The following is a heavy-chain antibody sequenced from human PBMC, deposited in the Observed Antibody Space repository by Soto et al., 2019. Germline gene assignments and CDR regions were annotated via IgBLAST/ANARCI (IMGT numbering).Heavy chain of an antibody. D-gene: IGHD5-18*01. J-gene: IGHJ4*02. CDR1: TGSISSSY. V-gene: IGHV4-59*01. CDR2: IYHSGST. CDR3: ARFEYTYGYQHFDH. Sequence: PSETLSLTCTVSTGSISSSYWSWIRQPPGKGLEWIGYIYHSGSTNYNPSLKSRVTISVDTSKNQFSLKLSSVTAADTAVYYCARFEYTYGYQHFDHWGQGTLVTVSS.